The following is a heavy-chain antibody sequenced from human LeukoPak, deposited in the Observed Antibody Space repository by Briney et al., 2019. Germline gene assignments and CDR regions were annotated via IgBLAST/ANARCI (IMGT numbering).Heavy chain of an antibody. CDR2: LYSAGST. V-gene: IGHV3-53*01. Sequence: PGGSLRLSCAASGLSVSSNYMIWVRQAPGKGLKWVSVLYSAGSTYYADSVKGRFTISRDNSKNTLYLQMNSLKAEDTAVYYCASGGDLQWLVHGDYWGQGTLVTVSS. CDR1: GLSVSSNY. J-gene: IGHJ4*02. D-gene: IGHD6-19*01. CDR3: ASGGDLQWLVHGDY.